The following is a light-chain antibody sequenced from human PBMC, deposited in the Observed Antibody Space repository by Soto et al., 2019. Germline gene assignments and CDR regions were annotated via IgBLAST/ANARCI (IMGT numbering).Light chain of an antibody. V-gene: IGLV1-44*01. CDR2: SNN. J-gene: IGLJ2*01. Sequence: QSVLTQPPSASGTPGQRVTISCSGSSYNLGSNTVNWYQQLPGTAPKLLIYSNNQRPSGVPDRFSGSKSGTSASLAISGLQSENEADYCCAAWDDSLNGVVFGGRTKLTVL. CDR3: AAWDDSLNGVV. CDR1: SYNLGSNT.